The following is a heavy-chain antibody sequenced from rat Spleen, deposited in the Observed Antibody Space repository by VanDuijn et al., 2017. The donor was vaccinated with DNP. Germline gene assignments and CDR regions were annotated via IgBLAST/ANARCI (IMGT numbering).Heavy chain of an antibody. CDR1: GFTFSDYY. V-gene: IGHV5-22*01. CDR3: ARWYNSGYYFDY. Sequence: EVQLVESGGGLVQPGRSLKLSCAASGFTFSDYYMAWVRQAPAKGLEWVAYINYYGDSSYNGDSVKGRFTISRDNEKRTLYLQMNSLRSEDMANYYCARWYNSGYYFDYWGQGVMVTVSS. CDR2: INYYGDSS. J-gene: IGHJ2*01. D-gene: IGHD4-3*01.